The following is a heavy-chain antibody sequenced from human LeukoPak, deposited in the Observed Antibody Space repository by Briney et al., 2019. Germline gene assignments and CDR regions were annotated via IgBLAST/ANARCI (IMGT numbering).Heavy chain of an antibody. CDR1: GGSFSDYY. D-gene: IGHD3-10*01. J-gene: IGHJ6*03. CDR2: ITHSGST. V-gene: IGHV4-34*01. CDR3: AREGLLGEPRYYYYMDV. Sequence: PSETLSLTCAVYGGSFSDYYWTWIRQSPGKGLEWIGDITHSGSTNYNPSLKSRFTISIDTSKNQFSLKVNSVSAADTAVYYCAREGLLGEPRYYYYMDVWGKGTTVTISS.